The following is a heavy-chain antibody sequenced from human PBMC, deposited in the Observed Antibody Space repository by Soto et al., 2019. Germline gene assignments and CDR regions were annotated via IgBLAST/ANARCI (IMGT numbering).Heavy chain of an antibody. D-gene: IGHD3-10*01. CDR3: ARYGSGSYTSRYLDY. V-gene: IGHV1-3*01. J-gene: IGHJ4*02. Sequence: QVQLVQSGAEVKKPGASVKVSCKASGYTFTSYAMHWVRQAPGQRLEWMGWINAGNGNTKYSQKFQGRVTITRDTSASTAYMELSSVRSDDTAVYYCARYGSGSYTSRYLDYWGQGTLVTVSS. CDR1: GYTFTSYA. CDR2: INAGNGNT.